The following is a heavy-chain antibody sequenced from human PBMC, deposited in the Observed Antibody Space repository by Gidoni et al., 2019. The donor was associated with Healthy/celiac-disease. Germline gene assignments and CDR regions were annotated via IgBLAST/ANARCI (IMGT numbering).Heavy chain of an antibody. J-gene: IGHJ6*02. V-gene: IGHV3-21*01. CDR1: GFTFSSYS. CDR2: ISSSSSYI. Sequence: EVQLVESGGGLVKPGGSLILSCAASGFTFSSYSMNWVRQAPGKGLEWVSSISSSSSYIYYADSVKGRFTISRDNAKNSLYLQMNSLRAEDTAVYYCARVSSLYYYGMDVWGQGTTVTVSS. CDR3: ARVSSLYYYGMDV.